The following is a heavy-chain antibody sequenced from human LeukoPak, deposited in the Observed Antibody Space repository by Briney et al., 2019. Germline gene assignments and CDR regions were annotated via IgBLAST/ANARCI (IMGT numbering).Heavy chain of an antibody. CDR1: GYTFTSYG. D-gene: IGHD6-6*01. V-gene: IGHV1-69*13. J-gene: IGHJ6*03. Sequence: ASVKVSCKASGYTFTSYGISWVRQAPGQGLEWMGGIIPIFGTANYAQKFQGRVTITADESTSTAYMELSSLRSEDTAVYYCARDPYSSSRGYYYYMDVWGKGTTVTVSS. CDR2: IIPIFGTA. CDR3: ARDPYSSSRGYYYYMDV.